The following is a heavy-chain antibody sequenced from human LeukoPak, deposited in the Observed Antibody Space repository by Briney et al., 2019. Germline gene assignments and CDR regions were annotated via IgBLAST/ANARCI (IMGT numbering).Heavy chain of an antibody. J-gene: IGHJ5*02. V-gene: IGHV4-59*01. D-gene: IGHD6-6*01. CDR1: GGSISSYY. Sequence: SETLSLTCTVSGGSISSYYWSWIRQSPGKGLEWIGYIYYSGSTNYNPSLKSRVTISVDTSKNQFSLKLSSVTAADTAVYYCARGLSIAAFNWFDPWGQGTLVTVSS. CDR3: ARGLSIAAFNWFDP. CDR2: IYYSGST.